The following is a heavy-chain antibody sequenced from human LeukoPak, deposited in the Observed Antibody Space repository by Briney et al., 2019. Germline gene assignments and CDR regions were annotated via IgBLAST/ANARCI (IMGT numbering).Heavy chain of an antibody. CDR2: ISYDGSNE. D-gene: IGHD3-10*02. J-gene: IGHJ3*02. V-gene: IGHV3-30*14. Sequence: PGRSLRLSCAASGFTFSRYTMHWVRQAPGKGLEWVAVISYDGSNEYYADSVKGRFTISRDNSKNTLYFQMNSLRAEDSAVYYCASGALFGELLGAFDIWGQGQWSPSLQ. CDR1: GFTFSRYT. CDR3: ASGALFGELLGAFDI.